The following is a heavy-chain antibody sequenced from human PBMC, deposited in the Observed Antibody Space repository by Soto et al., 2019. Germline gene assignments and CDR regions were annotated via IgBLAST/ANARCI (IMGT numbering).Heavy chain of an antibody. CDR3: ARLGAGLDY. V-gene: IGHV5-51*01. D-gene: IGHD3-10*01. Sequence: GESLKISCKGSGYTFTTYWIAWVRQMPGKGLEWMGIIFPSDSDTRYSPSFQGQVSISADKSISTAYLQWSSLKAPDTAMYYCARLGAGLDYWGQGTQVTVSS. CDR2: IFPSDSDT. CDR1: GYTFTTYW. J-gene: IGHJ4*02.